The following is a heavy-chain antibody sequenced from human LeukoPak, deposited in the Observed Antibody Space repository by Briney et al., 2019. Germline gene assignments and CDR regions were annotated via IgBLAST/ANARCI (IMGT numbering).Heavy chain of an antibody. Sequence: PGGSLRLSCSASGFIFNTFGMNWVRQAPGKGLEWVSSITSTTTYTYYADSVKGRFTISRDNAKNSLYLQMSSLRAEDTAVYYCARVGEKAFHLWPEIDYWGQGTLVTVS. CDR2: ITSTTTYT. CDR3: ARVGEKAFHLWPEIDY. J-gene: IGHJ4*02. CDR1: GFIFNTFG. D-gene: IGHD5-24*01. V-gene: IGHV3-21*01.